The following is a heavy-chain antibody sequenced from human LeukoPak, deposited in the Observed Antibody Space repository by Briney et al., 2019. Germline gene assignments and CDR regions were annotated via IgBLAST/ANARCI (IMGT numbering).Heavy chain of an antibody. CDR3: ARFLYGSGSLYFDY. D-gene: IGHD3-10*01. V-gene: IGHV4-31*03. CDR1: GGSISSGGYY. J-gene: IGHJ4*02. CDR2: IYYSGST. Sequence: SETLSLTCTVSGGSISSGGYYWSWIRQHPGKGLEWIGYIYYSGSTYYNPSLKSRVTISVDTSKNQFSLKLRSVTAADTAVYYCARFLYGSGSLYFDYWGQGTLVTVSS.